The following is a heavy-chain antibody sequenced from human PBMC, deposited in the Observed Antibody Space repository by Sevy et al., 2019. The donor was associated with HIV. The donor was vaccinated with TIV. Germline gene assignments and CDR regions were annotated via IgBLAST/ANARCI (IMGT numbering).Heavy chain of an antibody. Sequence: GGSLRLSCAASGFTFSSYGMHWVRQAPGKGLEWVAVISYDGSNKYYADSVKGRFTISRDDSKNTLYLQMISLRAEDTAVYYCAKDSSRGTRGPYDFWSGYYLDYWGQGTLVTVSS. J-gene: IGHJ4*02. CDR1: GFTFSSYG. D-gene: IGHD3-3*01. CDR2: ISYDGSNK. V-gene: IGHV3-30*18. CDR3: AKDSSRGTRGPYDFWSGYYLDY.